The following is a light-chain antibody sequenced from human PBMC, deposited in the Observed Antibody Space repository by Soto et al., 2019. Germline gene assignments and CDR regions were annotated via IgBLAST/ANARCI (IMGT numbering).Light chain of an antibody. CDR2: GAS. J-gene: IGKJ3*01. V-gene: IGKV3-20*01. CDR3: QQYGRSPPEFT. Sequence: EIVLTQSPGTLSLSAGERATLSRRASQTISSNYLAWYQQKPGQAPRLLIFGASYRATGITDRFSGSGSGTDFTLTISRLEPEDFAVYYCQQYGRSPPEFTFGPGTKVDIK. CDR1: QTISSNY.